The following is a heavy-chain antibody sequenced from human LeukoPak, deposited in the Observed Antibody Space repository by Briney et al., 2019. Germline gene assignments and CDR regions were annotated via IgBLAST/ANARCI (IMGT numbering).Heavy chain of an antibody. D-gene: IGHD4-17*01. Sequence: SVKVSCKASGGTFSGSAITWVRQAPGQGLEWMGGIIPIFGTANYAQKFQGRVTITADKSTSTAYMELSSLRSEDTAVYYCASATVTTNFYYYYYYMDVWGKGTTVTVSS. CDR3: ASATVTTNFYYYYYYMDV. J-gene: IGHJ6*03. V-gene: IGHV1-69*06. CDR1: GGTFSGSA. CDR2: IIPIFGTA.